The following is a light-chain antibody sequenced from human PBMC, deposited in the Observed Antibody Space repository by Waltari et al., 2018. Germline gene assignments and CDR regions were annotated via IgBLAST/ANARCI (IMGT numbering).Light chain of an antibody. V-gene: IGLV2-14*03. CDR1: SNAVGVYNY. J-gene: IGLJ2*01. CDR3: SSYTNTNTIV. Sequence: QSALTQPASVSGSPGQSITLSCTGTSNAVGVYNYVSWYQHLPGKAPKLIIYDVSRWPSGVSNRFSGSKSGNTASLTISGLQAEDEADYYCSSYTNTNTIVFGGGTKVTVL. CDR2: DVS.